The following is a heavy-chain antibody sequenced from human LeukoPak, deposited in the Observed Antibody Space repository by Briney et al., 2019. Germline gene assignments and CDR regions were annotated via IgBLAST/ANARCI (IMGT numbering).Heavy chain of an antibody. V-gene: IGHV4-59*01. Sequence: SETLSLTCTVSSGSISSYYWSWIRQPPGKGLEWIGYIYYSGSTNYSPSLKSRVTISLDTSKNHFSLKLSSATAADTAVYYCATYRSNGEFDYWGQGTLVTVSS. CDR2: IYYSGST. CDR3: ATYRSNGEFDY. D-gene: IGHD2-8*01. CDR1: SGSISSYY. J-gene: IGHJ4*02.